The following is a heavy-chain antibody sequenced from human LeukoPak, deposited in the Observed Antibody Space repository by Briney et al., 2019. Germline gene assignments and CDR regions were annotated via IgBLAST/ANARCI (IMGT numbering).Heavy chain of an antibody. CDR3: AKDLGLRAYHYYGMDV. CDR2: ISYDGSNK. CDR1: GFTFSSYA. D-gene: IGHD3-10*01. Sequence: GRSLRLSCAASGFTFSSYAMHWVRQAPGKGLEWVAVISYDGSNKYYADSAKGRFTISRDNSKNTLYLQMNSLRAEDTAVYYCAKDLGLRAYHYYGMDVWGQGTTVTVSS. J-gene: IGHJ6*02. V-gene: IGHV3-30-3*01.